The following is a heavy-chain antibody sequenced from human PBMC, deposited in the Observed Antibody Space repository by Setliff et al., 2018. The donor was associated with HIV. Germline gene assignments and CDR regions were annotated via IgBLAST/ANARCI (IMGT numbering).Heavy chain of an antibody. V-gene: IGHV1-46*04. J-gene: IGHJ4*02. CDR2: IDPGSGAA. CDR1: GYNFSPYR. D-gene: IGHD6-13*01. Sequence: GASVKVSCKTSGYNFSPYRIHWVRQAPGQGLEWIGIIDPGSGAATYAQKLQGRITMTRDTSTTTVYMHLNSLTSDDSAVYFCARVRPAPGAALDYWGQGTLVTVS. CDR3: ARVRPAPGAALDY.